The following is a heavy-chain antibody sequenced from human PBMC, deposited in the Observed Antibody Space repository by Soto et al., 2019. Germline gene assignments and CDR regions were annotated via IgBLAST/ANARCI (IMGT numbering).Heavy chain of an antibody. CDR1: GFTLSNYE. V-gene: IGHV3-48*03. CDR3: AKYYFGMGV. CDR2: ISSSGGTL. J-gene: IGHJ6*02. Sequence: GALRLSCAASGFTLSNYEVNWVRQTPGKGLEWVSYISSSGGTLHYADSVQGRFTISRDNAKNTVHLRMNSLRAEDTAVYYCAKYYFGMGVWGQGTTVTVSS.